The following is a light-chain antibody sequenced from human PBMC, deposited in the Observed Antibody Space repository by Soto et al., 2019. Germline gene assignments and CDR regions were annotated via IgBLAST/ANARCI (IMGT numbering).Light chain of an antibody. CDR1: QSVSSN. J-gene: IGKJ1*01. CDR3: QQYNNWPPTWA. CDR2: GAS. V-gene: IGKV3-15*01. Sequence: EIVMTQSPGTLSVSPGERATLSCRASQSVSSNLAWYQQKPGQAPRLLIYGASTRATGLPARFSGSGTGTEFTLTISSLQSEDFAVYDCQQYNNWPPTWAFGQGTKVEIK.